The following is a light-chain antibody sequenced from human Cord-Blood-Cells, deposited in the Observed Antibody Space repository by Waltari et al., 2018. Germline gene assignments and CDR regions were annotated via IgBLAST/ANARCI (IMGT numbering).Light chain of an antibody. CDR2: DVS. Sequence: QSALTQPASVSGSTGQSITISCPGTSSDVGGYNYVSWYQQRPGKAPNLMIYDVSNRPSGVSNRFSGSKSGNTASLTISGLQAEDEADYYCSSYTSSSRLFGGGTKLTVL. V-gene: IGLV2-14*01. CDR3: SSYTSSSRL. J-gene: IGLJ3*02. CDR1: SSDVGGYNY.